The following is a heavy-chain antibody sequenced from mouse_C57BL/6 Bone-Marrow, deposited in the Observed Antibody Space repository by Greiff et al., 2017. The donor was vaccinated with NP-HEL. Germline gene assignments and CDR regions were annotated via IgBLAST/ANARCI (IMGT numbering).Heavy chain of an antibody. V-gene: IGHV5-17*01. Sequence: EVKLVESGGGLVKPGGSLKLSCAASGFTFSDYGMHWVRQAPEKGLEWVAYISSGSSTIYYADTVKGRFTISRDNAKNTLFLQMTSLRSEDTAMYYCARNLLLITTVPFAYWGQGTLVTVSA. CDR3: ARNLLLITTVPFAY. D-gene: IGHD1-1*01. CDR1: GFTFSDYG. CDR2: ISSGSSTI. J-gene: IGHJ3*01.